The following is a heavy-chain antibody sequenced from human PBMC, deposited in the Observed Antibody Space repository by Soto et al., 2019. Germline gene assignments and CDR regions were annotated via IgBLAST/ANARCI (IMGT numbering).Heavy chain of an antibody. CDR3: ARLSPGDFWSGLRRVPGYYYYYMDV. D-gene: IGHD3-3*01. Sequence: SETLSLTCAVYGGSFSGYQWSWIRQTPGKGLEWIGEINDSGNINYNPSLKSRVNILVDTSKNQFSLKLSSVTAADTAVYYCARLSPGDFWSGLRRVPGYYYYYMDVWGKGTTVTVSS. CDR2: INDSGNI. V-gene: IGHV4-34*01. CDR1: GGSFSGYQ. J-gene: IGHJ6*03.